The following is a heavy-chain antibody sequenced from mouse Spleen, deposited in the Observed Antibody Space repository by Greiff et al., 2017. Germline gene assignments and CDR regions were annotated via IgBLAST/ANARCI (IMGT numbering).Heavy chain of an antibody. Sequence: QVQLQQSGAELARPGASVKLSCKASGYTFTSYGISWVKQRTGQGLEWIGEIYPRSGNTYYNEKFKGKATLTADKSSSTAYMELRSLTSEDSAVYFYARRYYYGSSNYAMDYWGQGTSVTVSS. D-gene: IGHD1-1*01. CDR1: GYTFTSYG. V-gene: IGHV1-81*01. J-gene: IGHJ4*01. CDR2: IYPRSGNT. CDR3: ARRYYYGSSNYAMDY.